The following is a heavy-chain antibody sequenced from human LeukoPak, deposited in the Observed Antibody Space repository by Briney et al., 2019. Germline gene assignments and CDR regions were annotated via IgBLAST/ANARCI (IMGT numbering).Heavy chain of an antibody. V-gene: IGHV4-59*01. D-gene: IGHD2-2*01. CDR3: ARVRQSCSSTSCYFWYFDL. J-gene: IGHJ2*01. CDR2: IYYSGST. Sequence: SETLSLTCTVSGGSISSYYWSWIRQPPGKGLEWIGYIYYSGSTNYNPSLKSRVTISVDTSKNQFSLKLSSVTAADTAVYYCARVRQSCSSTSCYFWYFDLWGRGTLVTVSS. CDR1: GGSISSYY.